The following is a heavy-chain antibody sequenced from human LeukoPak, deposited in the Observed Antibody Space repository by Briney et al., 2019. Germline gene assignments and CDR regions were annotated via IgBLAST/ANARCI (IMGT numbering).Heavy chain of an antibody. CDR3: ARTDPLGFFDQ. D-gene: IGHD6-25*01. Sequence: PTETLSLAYSVSGAFTSTYCWSWVRQPPTGGLEWIGYVFYRGNSNYNPNFTSRVTMSVDTSKRQFSLKLTSVSGADTGVYYRARTDPLGFFDQWGQGTLVSVSS. J-gene: IGHJ4*02. CDR1: GAFTSTYC. V-gene: IGHV4-59*13. CDR2: VFYRGNS.